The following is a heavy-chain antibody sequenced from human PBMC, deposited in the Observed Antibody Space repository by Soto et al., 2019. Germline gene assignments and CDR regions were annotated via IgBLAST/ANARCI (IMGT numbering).Heavy chain of an antibody. J-gene: IGHJ5*02. CDR1: GGSITAYS. D-gene: IGHD2-21*02. CDR3: ARDQGVVATADNWFDP. CDR2: IFSSGST. Sequence: LSLTCTFSGGSITAYSWVWIRQPAGKGLEWIGRIFSSGSTNYNPSLRGRITMSLDTSKNQFSLKLNSATATDTAVYFCARDQGVVATADNWFDPWGQGILVTVSS. V-gene: IGHV4-4*07.